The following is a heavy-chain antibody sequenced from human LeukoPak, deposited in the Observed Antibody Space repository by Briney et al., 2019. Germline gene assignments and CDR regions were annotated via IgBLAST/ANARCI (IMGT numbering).Heavy chain of an antibody. D-gene: IGHD6-13*01. V-gene: IGHV4-34*01. CDR3: ARKYSSSLDY. CDR2: INHSGST. J-gene: IGHJ4*02. CDR1: GGSFSGYY. Sequence: SETLSLTCAVYGGSFSGYYWSWIRQPPGKGLEWIGEINHSGSTNFNPSLKSRVTISVDTSKNRFSLKLSSVTAADTAVYYCARKYSSSLDYWGQGTLVTVSS.